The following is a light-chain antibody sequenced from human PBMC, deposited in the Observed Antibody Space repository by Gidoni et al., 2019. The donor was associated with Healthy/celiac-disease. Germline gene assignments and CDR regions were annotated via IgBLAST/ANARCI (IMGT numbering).Light chain of an antibody. V-gene: IGKV3-15*01. CDR3: QQYNNWPPCT. CDR1: QSVSSN. J-gene: IGKJ1*01. CDR2: CAS. Sequence: EIVMTQSPATLSVSPGERATLSCRASQSVSSNLAWYQQKPGQAPRLLIYCASTRATGIPARFSGSGSGTAFTLTIISLQSEDFAVYYCQQYNNWPPCTFGQGTKVEIK.